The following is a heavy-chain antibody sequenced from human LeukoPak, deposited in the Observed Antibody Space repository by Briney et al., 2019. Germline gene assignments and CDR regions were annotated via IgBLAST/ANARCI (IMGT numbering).Heavy chain of an antibody. Sequence: GGSLRLSCAASGFTFSSYIMNWVRQAPGKGLEWVSAISGSGGSTYYADSVKGRFTISRDNSKNTLYLQMNSLRAEDTAVYYCAKDKVAATGYWGQGTLVTVSS. J-gene: IGHJ4*02. D-gene: IGHD5-12*01. CDR2: ISGSGGST. CDR1: GFTFSSYI. V-gene: IGHV3-23*01. CDR3: AKDKVAATGY.